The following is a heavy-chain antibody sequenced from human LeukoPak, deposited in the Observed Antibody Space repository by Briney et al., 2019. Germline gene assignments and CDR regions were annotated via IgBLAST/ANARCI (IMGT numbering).Heavy chain of an antibody. J-gene: IGHJ4*02. V-gene: IGHV1-18*01. CDR3: ARAGGGEYSSSSGDY. Sequence: GASVKVSCEASGYTFTSYGISWVRQAPGQGLEWMGWISAYNGNTNYAQKLQGRVTMTTDTSTSTAYMELRSLRSDDTAVYYCARAGGGEYSSSSGDYWGQGTLVTVSS. D-gene: IGHD6-6*01. CDR1: GYTFTSYG. CDR2: ISAYNGNT.